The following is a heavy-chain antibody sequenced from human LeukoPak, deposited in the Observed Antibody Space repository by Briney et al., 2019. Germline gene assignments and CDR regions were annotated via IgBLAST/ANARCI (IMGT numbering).Heavy chain of an antibody. CDR1: GYTFTSYG. CDR3: ARSPYDFWSGYIDDP. J-gene: IGHJ5*02. CDR2: ISAYNGNT. Sequence: ASVKVSCKASGYTFTSYGISWVRQAPGQGLEWMGWISAYNGNTNYAQKLQGRVTMTTDTSTSTAYMELRSLRSDDTAVYYCARSPYDFWSGYIDDPWGQGTLVTVSS. V-gene: IGHV1-18*01. D-gene: IGHD3-3*01.